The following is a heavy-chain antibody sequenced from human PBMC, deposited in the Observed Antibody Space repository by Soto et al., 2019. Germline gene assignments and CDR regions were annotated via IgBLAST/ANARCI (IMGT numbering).Heavy chain of an antibody. D-gene: IGHD3-22*01. CDR2: IKSKINGGTT. Sequence: GXSLRLTCVAADCAFRAAWSNWVGQAPGKGLEGVGRIKSKINGGTTDFAASVKGRFAISRDDSTDMVYLQMNSLKPEDTAMYYCTTDSLFTMILVRFDFCGHGTLVTVSS. CDR3: TTDSLFTMILVRFDF. J-gene: IGHJ4*01. V-gene: IGHV3-15*07. CDR1: DCAFRAAW.